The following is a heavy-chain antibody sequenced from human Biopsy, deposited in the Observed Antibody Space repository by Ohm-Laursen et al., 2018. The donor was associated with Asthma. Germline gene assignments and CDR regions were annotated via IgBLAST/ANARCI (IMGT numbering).Heavy chain of an antibody. CDR1: GGSISSFY. D-gene: IGHD6-19*01. V-gene: IGHV4-59*01. CDR2: VYWTGST. Sequence: GTLSLTCSVYGGSISSFYWSWIRQSPEKGLEWMGYVYWTGSTNYNPSLKSRITMSVDTSKNRMFLELTSVTAADTAIYCCVRAARNEQWLAPFDFWGQGTLVTVSS. J-gene: IGHJ4*02. CDR3: VRAARNEQWLAPFDF.